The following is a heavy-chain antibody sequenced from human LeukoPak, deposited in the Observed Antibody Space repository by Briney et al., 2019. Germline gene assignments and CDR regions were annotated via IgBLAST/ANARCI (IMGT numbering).Heavy chain of an antibody. CDR1: GFTFSSYS. Sequence: PGGSLRLSCAASGFTFSSYSMNWVRQAPGKGLEWVSYISSSSSTIYYADSVKGRFTISRDNAKNSLYLQMNSLRAEDTAVYYCARAGITGTAIPNWFDPWGQGTLVTVSS. V-gene: IGHV3-48*04. D-gene: IGHD1-7*01. J-gene: IGHJ5*02. CDR3: ARAGITGTAIPNWFDP. CDR2: ISSSSSTI.